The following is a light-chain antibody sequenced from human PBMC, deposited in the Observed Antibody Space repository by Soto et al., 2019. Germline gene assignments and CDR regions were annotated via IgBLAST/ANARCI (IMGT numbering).Light chain of an antibody. CDR1: TSDVGGYEY. CDR3: NSYAGGNTFV. V-gene: IGLV2-8*01. CDR2: EVN. J-gene: IGLJ1*01. Sequence: QSALTQPPSASGSLGQSVTISCTGTTSDVGGYEYVSWYQQHPGKAPKVLLYEVNKRPSGVPDRFSGSKSGNMASLTVSGLQAEDEAEYYCNSYAGGNTFVFGSGTKSPS.